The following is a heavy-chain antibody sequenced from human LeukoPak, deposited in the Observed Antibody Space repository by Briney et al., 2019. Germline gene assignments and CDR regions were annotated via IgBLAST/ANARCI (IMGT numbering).Heavy chain of an antibody. Sequence: ASVKVSCKASGGTFSNYAISWVRQAPGQGLEWMGGVIPIFGTANYAQKFQGRVTITADKSTSTAYMELSSLRSEDTAVYYCARAQSGSYLGNWFDPWGQGTLVTVSS. V-gene: IGHV1-69*06. J-gene: IGHJ5*02. CDR1: GGTFSNYA. CDR2: VIPIFGTA. D-gene: IGHD1-26*01. CDR3: ARAQSGSYLGNWFDP.